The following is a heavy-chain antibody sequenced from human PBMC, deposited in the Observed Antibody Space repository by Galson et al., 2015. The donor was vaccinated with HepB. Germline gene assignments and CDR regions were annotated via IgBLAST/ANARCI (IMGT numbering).Heavy chain of an antibody. J-gene: IGHJ3*02. CDR3: AKALTPKGGAFDI. V-gene: IGHV3-23*01. CDR2: ISGSGGST. CDR1: GFTFSSYA. Sequence: SLRLSCAASGFTFSSYAMSWVRQAPGKGLEWISAISGSGGSTYYADSVRGRFTISRDNSKNTLYLQMNSLRAEDTAVYYCAKALTPKGGAFDIWGQGTMVTVSS. D-gene: IGHD3-16*01.